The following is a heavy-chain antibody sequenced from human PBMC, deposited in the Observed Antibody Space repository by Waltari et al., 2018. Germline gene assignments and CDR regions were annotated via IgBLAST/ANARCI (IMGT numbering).Heavy chain of an antibody. V-gene: IGHV3-23*01. CDR3: AKVGVAGTAEPYFDY. Sequence: EVQLLESGGGLVQPGGSLRLSCAASGFTFSSYAMSWVRQAPGKGLEWVSAISGIDGSTYYADSVNGRFTISRDNSKNTLYLQMNSLRAEDTAVYYCAKVGVAGTAEPYFDYWGQGTLVTVSS. D-gene: IGHD6-19*01. CDR2: ISGIDGST. J-gene: IGHJ4*02. CDR1: GFTFSSYA.